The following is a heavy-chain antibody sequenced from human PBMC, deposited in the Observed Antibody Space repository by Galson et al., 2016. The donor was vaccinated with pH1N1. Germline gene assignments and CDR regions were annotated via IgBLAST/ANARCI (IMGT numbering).Heavy chain of an antibody. CDR1: GFTFRGSA. CDR3: TRPNSGSYEEFWFDP. D-gene: IGHD1-26*01. Sequence: SLRLSCAASGFTFRGSAMHWVRQASGKGLEWVGRIRSKADSYATAYAASVEGRFTISRDDSKNTAYLQMNSLKTEDTAVYYCTRPNSGSYEEFWFDPWGQGTLVTVSS. J-gene: IGHJ5*02. V-gene: IGHV3-73*01. CDR2: IRSKADSYAT.